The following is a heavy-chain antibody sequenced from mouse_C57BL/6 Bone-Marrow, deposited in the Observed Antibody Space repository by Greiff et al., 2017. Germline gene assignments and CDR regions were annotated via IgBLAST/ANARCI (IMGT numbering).Heavy chain of an antibody. D-gene: IGHD2-4*01. Sequence: DVKLVESEGGLVQPGSSMKLSCTASGFTFSDYYMAWVRQVPEKGLEWVANINYDGSSTYYLDSLKSRFIISRDNAKNILYLQISSLKSEDTATYYCARDDSWYFDVWGTGTTVTVSS. J-gene: IGHJ1*03. CDR1: GFTFSDYY. CDR3: ARDDSWYFDV. CDR2: INYDGSST. V-gene: IGHV5-16*01.